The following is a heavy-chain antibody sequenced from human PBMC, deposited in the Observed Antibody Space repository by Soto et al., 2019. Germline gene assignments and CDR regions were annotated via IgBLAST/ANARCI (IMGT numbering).Heavy chain of an antibody. J-gene: IGHJ2*01. D-gene: IGHD3-16*01. V-gene: IGHV3-23*01. CDR3: AQVAGGLGCFDL. CDR1: GFIFSDYA. Sequence: EVQLLESGGGLARPGGSLRLSCVASGFIFSDYAMTWIRQAPGKGLEWVATISASGGNIEYTDSLKGRFTISRDNSKKTVYLQINGLKAVDTAVHYCAQVAGGLGCFDLWGRGTLVTVSS. CDR2: ISASGGNI.